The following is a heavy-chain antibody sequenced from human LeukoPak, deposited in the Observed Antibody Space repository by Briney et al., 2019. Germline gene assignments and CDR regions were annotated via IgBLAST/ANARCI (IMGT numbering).Heavy chain of an antibody. CDR3: AKGGRGNDGDY. J-gene: IGHJ4*02. Sequence: GGSLRLSCAASGFTFSNYVMSWVRQAPGKGLEWVSSSSGSGATYYADSVKGRFTISRDSSQNTLYLQMNSLSVEDTAVYYCAKGGRGNDGDYWGQGTPVTVSS. CDR1: GFTFSNYV. D-gene: IGHD1-1*01. V-gene: IGHV3-23*01. CDR2: SSGSGAT.